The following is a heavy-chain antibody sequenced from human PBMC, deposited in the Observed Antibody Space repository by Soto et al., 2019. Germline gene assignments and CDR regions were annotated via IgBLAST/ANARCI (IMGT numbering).Heavy chain of an antibody. Sequence: QVQLQESGPGLVKPSETLSLTCTVSGGSISSYYWSWIRQPAGKGMEWIGRIHTTDGTNYNPSLKSRVTMSIDTSNTRFSLKLSSLTAADTAVYYCARALSSAAGLYFDFWGQGTLVTVSS. V-gene: IGHV4-4*07. D-gene: IGHD6-13*01. CDR3: ARALSSAAGLYFDF. CDR1: GGSISSYY. CDR2: IHTTDGT. J-gene: IGHJ4*02.